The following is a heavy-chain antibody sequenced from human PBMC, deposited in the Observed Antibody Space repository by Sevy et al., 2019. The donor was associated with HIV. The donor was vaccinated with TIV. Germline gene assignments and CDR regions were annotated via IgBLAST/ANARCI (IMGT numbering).Heavy chain of an antibody. CDR3: ARDSGVYGDYHSNYFDY. J-gene: IGHJ4*02. V-gene: IGHV3-33*01. CDR1: GFTFSSYG. CDR2: IWYDGSNK. D-gene: IGHD4-17*01. Sequence: GESLKISCAASGFTFSSYGMHWVRQAPGKGLEWVAVIWYDGSNKYYADSVKGRFTISRDNSKNTLYLQMNSLRAEDTAVYYCARDSGVYGDYHSNYFDYWGQGTLVTVSS.